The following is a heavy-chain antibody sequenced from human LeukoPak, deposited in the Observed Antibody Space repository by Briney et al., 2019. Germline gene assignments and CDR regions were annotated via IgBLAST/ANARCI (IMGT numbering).Heavy chain of an antibody. D-gene: IGHD3-22*01. V-gene: IGHV1-69*04. CDR2: IIPILGIA. J-gene: IGHJ4*02. Sequence: VASVKVSCKASGGTFSSYAISWVRQAPGQGLEWMGRIIPILGIANYAQKFQGRVTITADKSTSTAYMELSSLRSEDTAVYYCAVTQYYYDSSGYYSFPYWGQGTLVTVSS. CDR1: GGTFSSYA. CDR3: AVTQYYYDSSGYYSFPY.